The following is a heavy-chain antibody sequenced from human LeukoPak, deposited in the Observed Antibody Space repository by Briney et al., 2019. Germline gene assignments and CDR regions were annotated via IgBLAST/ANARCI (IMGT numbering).Heavy chain of an antibody. D-gene: IGHD5-12*01. J-gene: IGHJ4*02. CDR2: INTDGTTT. CDR3: ARGGDDIGDY. CDR1: GFTFINYW. Sequence: GGSLRLSCAASGFTFINYWMHWVRQAPGKGLVWVSRINTDGTTTNYADYVKGRFTISRDNAKNTLDLQMNSLKAEDTAVYYCARGGDDIGDYWGQGTLVTVSS. V-gene: IGHV3-74*01.